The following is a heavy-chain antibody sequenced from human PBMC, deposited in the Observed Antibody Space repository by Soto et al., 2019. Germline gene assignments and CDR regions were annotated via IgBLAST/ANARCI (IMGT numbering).Heavy chain of an antibody. CDR3: ARDLGNYDMHYFDN. V-gene: IGHV3-74*01. Sequence: EVQLVESGGGLVQPGGSLRLSCVASRFTLSSYWMHWVRQVPGKGLMWVSRINRDGSRTNYADSVKGRFTISRDNAKNTLHLQMNSLRAEDTAVYYCARDLGNYDMHYFDNWGQGTLVTVSS. CDR2: INRDGSRT. D-gene: IGHD1-7*01. CDR1: RFTLSSYW. J-gene: IGHJ4*02.